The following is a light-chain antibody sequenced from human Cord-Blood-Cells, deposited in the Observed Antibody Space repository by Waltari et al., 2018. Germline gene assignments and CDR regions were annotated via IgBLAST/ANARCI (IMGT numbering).Light chain of an antibody. CDR1: QDISNY. J-gene: IGKJ5*01. V-gene: IGKV1-33*01. CDR2: AAS. Sequence: DLQMTQSPSPLSAAVGDRVTTSCQASQDISNYLNWYQQKPGKAPKLLNYAASNLETGVPSRFSGSGSGTDFTFTISSLQPEDIATYYCQQYDNLLSTFGQGTRLEIK. CDR3: QQYDNLLST.